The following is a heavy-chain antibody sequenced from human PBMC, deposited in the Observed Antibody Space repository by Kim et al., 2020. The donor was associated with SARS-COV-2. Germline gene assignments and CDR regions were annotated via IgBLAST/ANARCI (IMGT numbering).Heavy chain of an antibody. CDR1: GFTFGDYA. CDR3: AKDIGAGIPMAVVLTSALDF. Sequence: GGSLRLSCAASGFTFGDYAMHWVRQAPGKGLEWVSSVNWNSGNIDYADSVKGRCTISRDNAKNALYLHRNSLRADDTALFYCAKDIGAGIPMAVVLTSALDFWGQGTLVPVSS. D-gene: IGHD3-22*01. CDR2: VNWNSGNI. V-gene: IGHV3-9*01. J-gene: IGHJ4*02.